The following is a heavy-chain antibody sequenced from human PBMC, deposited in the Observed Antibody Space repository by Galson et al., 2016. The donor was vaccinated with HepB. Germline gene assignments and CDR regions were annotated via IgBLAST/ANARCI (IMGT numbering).Heavy chain of an antibody. CDR1: GGTFSTYS. Sequence: SVKVSCKASGGTFSTYSISWVRQAPGQELEWMGRISPILDITNYAQRFQGRVTITTDKSTGTAYMELSSLRSEDTAVYYCARDGRTSAYDWGQGTQVSVSS. J-gene: IGHJ4*02. V-gene: IGHV1-69*04. D-gene: IGHD5-12*01. CDR3: ARDGRTSAYD. CDR2: ISPILDIT.